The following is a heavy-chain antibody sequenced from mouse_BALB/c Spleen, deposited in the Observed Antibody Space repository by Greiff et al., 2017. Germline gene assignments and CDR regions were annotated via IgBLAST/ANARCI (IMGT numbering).Heavy chain of an antibody. CDR2: ILPGSGST. CDR3: ARSDVYARYFDY. D-gene: IGHD2-3*01. J-gene: IGHJ2*01. V-gene: IGHV1-9*01. CDR1: GYTFSSYW. Sequence: QVQLQQSGAELMKPGASVKISCKATGYTFSSYWIEWVKQRPGHGLEWIGEILPGSGSTNYNEKFKGKATFTADTSSNTAYMQLSSLTSEDSAVYYCARSDVYARYFDYWGQGTTLTVSS.